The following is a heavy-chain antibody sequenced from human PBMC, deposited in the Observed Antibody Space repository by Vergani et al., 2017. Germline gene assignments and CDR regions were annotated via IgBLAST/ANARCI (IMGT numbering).Heavy chain of an antibody. V-gene: IGHV4-39*01. CDR2: IYDSRNN. D-gene: IGHD6-6*01. CDR1: GMSISNNNYY. Sequence: QLQLQESGPRLVKPSATLSPTCSLSGMSISNNNYYWGRIRQPPGKGLEWIGSIYDSRNNNYSPSLKSRVSISVNTSKNQFSLNLTSVNATGTTVYYCARHLRQLARNDVFDIWGHGTLVTVSS. CDR3: ARHLRQLARNDVFDI. J-gene: IGHJ3*02.